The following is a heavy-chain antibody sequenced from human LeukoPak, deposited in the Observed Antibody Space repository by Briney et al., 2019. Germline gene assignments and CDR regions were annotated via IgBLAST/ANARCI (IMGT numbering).Heavy chain of an antibody. CDR1: GFTFSSYW. CDR3: ARVGRGGATDFDY. D-gene: IGHD1-26*01. CDR2: IKQDGSEK. J-gene: IGHJ4*02. Sequence: GSLRLSCAASGFTFSSYWMSWVRQAPGKGLEWVANIKQDGSEKYYVDSVKGRFTISRDNAKNSLYLQMNSLRAEDTAVYYCARVGRGGATDFDYWGQGTLVTVSS. V-gene: IGHV3-7*01.